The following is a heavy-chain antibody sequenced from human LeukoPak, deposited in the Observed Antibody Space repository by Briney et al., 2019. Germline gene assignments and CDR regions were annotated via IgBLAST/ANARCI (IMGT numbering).Heavy chain of an antibody. Sequence: PSETLSLTCTVSGGSISSSSYYWGWIRQPPGKGLEWIGSIYYSGSTYYNPSLKSRVTISVDTSKNQFSLKLSSVTAADTAVYYWARASSDFWSAPPFDYWGQGTLVTVSS. CDR2: IYYSGST. J-gene: IGHJ4*02. D-gene: IGHD3-3*01. CDR1: GGSISSSSYY. V-gene: IGHV4-39*07. CDR3: ARASSDFWSAPPFDY.